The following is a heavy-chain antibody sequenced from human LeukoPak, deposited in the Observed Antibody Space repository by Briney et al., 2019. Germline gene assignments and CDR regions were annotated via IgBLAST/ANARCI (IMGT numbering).Heavy chain of an antibody. CDR2: FNWNGVST. J-gene: IGHJ3*02. Sequence: GSLVLSWAASGFPFDGYGMSWIRQAPGKGLEGVSSFNWNGVSTGYADSLKGRFSISRDNGKNSLYLQMNSLRAEDTAVYYCARDRLSRKIGGEDAFDIWGQGTLVTVS. D-gene: IGHD3-16*01. CDR3: ARDRLSRKIGGEDAFDI. V-gene: IGHV3-20*04. CDR1: GFPFDGYG.